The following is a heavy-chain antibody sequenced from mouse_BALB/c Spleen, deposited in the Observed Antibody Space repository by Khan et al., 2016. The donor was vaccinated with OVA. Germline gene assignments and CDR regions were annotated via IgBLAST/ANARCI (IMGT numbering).Heavy chain of an antibody. J-gene: IGHJ3*01. CDR2: IWGAGST. Sequence: QVQLKESGPGLVAPSQSLSITCTVSGLSLTNYGISWIRQPPGKGLEWLGVIWGAGSTNYHSALISRLSINKDNSKSKVFLKLNSLQTDDTATYYCAIIYYGYDWFTYWGQGTLVTVSA. CDR1: GLSLTNYG. D-gene: IGHD2-2*01. V-gene: IGHV2-3*01. CDR3: AIIYYGYDWFTY.